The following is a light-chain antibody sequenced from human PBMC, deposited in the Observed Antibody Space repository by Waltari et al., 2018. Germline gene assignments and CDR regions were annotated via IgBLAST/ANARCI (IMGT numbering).Light chain of an antibody. J-gene: IGKJ4*01. Sequence: EIVLTQSPATLSVSPGERVTLSCRASQTVSTRLAWYQKKSGQAPKVLIFDASTRATGIPATFTGSGSGTGFTLTISSLQSEDFAVYYCQQYKEWPLTFGGGTKVEIK. CDR3: QQYKEWPLT. CDR1: QTVSTR. V-gene: IGKV3-15*01. CDR2: DAS.